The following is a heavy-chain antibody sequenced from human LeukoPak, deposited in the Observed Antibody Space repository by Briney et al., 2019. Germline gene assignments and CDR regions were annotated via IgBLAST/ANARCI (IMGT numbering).Heavy chain of an antibody. V-gene: IGHV3-48*03. J-gene: IGHJ4*02. CDR2: ISSSGSTI. CDR1: GFTFSSYE. Sequence: GGSLRLSCAASGFTFSSYEMNWVRQDPGKGLEWVSYISSSGSTIYYADSVKGRFTISRDNARNSLYLQMNSLRAEDTAVYYCARLDYYGSGSYFNYWGQGTLVTVSS. D-gene: IGHD3-10*01. CDR3: ARLDYYGSGSYFNY.